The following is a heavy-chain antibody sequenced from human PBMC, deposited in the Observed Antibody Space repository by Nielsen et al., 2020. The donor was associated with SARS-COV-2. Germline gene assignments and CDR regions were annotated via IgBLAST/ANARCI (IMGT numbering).Heavy chain of an antibody. V-gene: IGHV3-43*01. CDR1: GFTFDDFT. J-gene: IGHJ4*02. D-gene: IGHD3-22*01. Sequence: GESLKISCAASGFTFDDFTMHWVRQAPGKGLEWVSRINWDGGRTNSADSVKGRFTISRDNRRNSLYLEMNSLRAEDTATYYCARGGSWESSGYSLDSWGQGTLVTVSS. CDR2: INWDGGRT. CDR3: ARGGSWESSGYSLDS.